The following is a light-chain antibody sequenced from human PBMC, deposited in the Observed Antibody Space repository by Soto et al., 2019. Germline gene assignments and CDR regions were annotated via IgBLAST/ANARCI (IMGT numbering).Light chain of an antibody. CDR2: EVS. CDR3: SSYSSSSTPYV. CDR1: SSDLGAYNS. J-gene: IGLJ1*01. Sequence: QSSLTQPASVSGSPGQSITIXCXGTSSDLGAYNSVSWYQQHPGKAPKLIIYEVSDRPSGVSNRFSGSKSGNAASLTISGLQAEDEADYYCSSYSSSSTPYVFGTGTKVTVL. V-gene: IGLV2-14*01.